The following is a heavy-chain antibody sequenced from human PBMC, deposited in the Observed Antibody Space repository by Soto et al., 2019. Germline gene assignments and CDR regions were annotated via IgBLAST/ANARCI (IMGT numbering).Heavy chain of an antibody. J-gene: IGHJ4*02. V-gene: IGHV3-23*01. D-gene: IGHD3-16*01. CDR2: ISGSGGST. CDR3: AKDFTFGGVILQYYFDY. CDR1: GFTFSSYA. Sequence: PGGSLRLSCAASGFTFSSYAMSWVRQAPGKGLEWVSAISGSGGSTYYADSVKGRFTISRDNSKNTLYLQMNSLRAEDTAVYYCAKDFTFGGVILQYYFDYWGQGTLVTVSS.